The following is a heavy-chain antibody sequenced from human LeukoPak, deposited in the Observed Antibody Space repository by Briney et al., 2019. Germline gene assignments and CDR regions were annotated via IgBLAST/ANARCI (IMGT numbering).Heavy chain of an antibody. CDR1: GFTFSDYY. V-gene: IGHV3-11*06. CDR3: ARARDPSGLVRGGPFDY. D-gene: IGHD6-19*01. CDR2: ISSSSSYT. Sequence: GGPLRLSCAASGFTFSDYYMSWIRQAPGKGLEWVSYISSSSSYTNYADSVKGRFTISRDNAKNSLYLQMNSLRAEDTAVYYCARARDPSGLVRGGPFDYWGQGTLVTVSS. J-gene: IGHJ4*02.